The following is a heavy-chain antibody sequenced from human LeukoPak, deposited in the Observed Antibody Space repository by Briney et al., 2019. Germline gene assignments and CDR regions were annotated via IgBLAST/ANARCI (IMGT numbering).Heavy chain of an antibody. CDR1: GFTFSSYA. CDR2: IKQDGSEK. J-gene: IGHJ6*02. CDR3: ARAPITMVRGVIIYYYGMDV. D-gene: IGHD3-10*01. V-gene: IGHV3-7*04. Sequence: GGSLRLSCAASGFTFSSYAMTWVRQAPGKGLEWVANIKQDGSEKYYVDSVKGRFTISRDNAKNSLYLQMNSLRAEDTAVYYCARAPITMVRGVIIYYYGMDVWGQGTTVTVSS.